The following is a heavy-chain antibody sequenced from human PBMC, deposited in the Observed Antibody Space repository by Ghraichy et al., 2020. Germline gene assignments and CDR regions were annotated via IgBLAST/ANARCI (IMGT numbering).Heavy chain of an antibody. Sequence: GGSLRLSCVGSGFTLSSYGMNWVRQSPGKGLEWVSYITSSSRTKSYADSVKGRFIISRDNAQNSLYLQMNSLRDEDTAVYYCARASRVVRFYYYDGMDVWGQGTTVTVSS. V-gene: IGHV3-48*02. D-gene: IGHD4-23*01. J-gene: IGHJ6*02. CDR2: ITSSSRTK. CDR1: GFTLSSYG. CDR3: ARASRVVRFYYYDGMDV.